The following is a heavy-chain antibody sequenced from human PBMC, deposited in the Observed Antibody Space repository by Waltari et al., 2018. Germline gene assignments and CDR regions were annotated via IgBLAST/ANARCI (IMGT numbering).Heavy chain of an antibody. J-gene: IGHJ4*02. D-gene: IGHD3-3*01. CDR2: TYYRSKWYS. Sequence: QVQLQQSGPGLVKPSQTLSLTCAISGASVSSTSAAWDWIRQSPSRGLEWLGRTYYRSKWYSHYAESVKSRMTINADTSKNEFSLQLTSVSPEDTGLYFCARTTITVFGVVVGALDNWGPGTLVTVSS. CDR3: ARTTITVFGVVVGALDN. CDR1: GASVSSTSAA. V-gene: IGHV6-1*01.